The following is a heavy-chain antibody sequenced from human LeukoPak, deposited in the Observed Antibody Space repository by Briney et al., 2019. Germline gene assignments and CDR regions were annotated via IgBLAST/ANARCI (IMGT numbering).Heavy chain of an antibody. CDR1: GGTFSSYA. CDR2: IIPIFGTA. J-gene: IGHJ4*03. V-gene: IGHV1-69*05. D-gene: IGHD3-3*01. Sequence: SVKVSCKASGGTFSSYAISWVRQAPGQGLEWMGRIIPIFGTANYAQKFQGRVTITTDESTSTAYMELSSLRSEDTAVYYCARESITIFGVVITSFDYWGQGTMVTVSS. CDR3: ARESITIFGVVITSFDY.